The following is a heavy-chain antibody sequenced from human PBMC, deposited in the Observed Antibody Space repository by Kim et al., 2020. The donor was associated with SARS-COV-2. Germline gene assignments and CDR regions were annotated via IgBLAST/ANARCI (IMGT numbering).Heavy chain of an antibody. V-gene: IGHV4-59*01. Sequence: SETLSLTCTVSGGSISSDWWSWIRQPPGKGLEWIGYIYYSGSTNYSPSLKSRVTISVDTSKNQFSLRLSSVTAADTAVYYCARVLAIERDFDYWGQGTPVTVSS. CDR1: GGSISSDW. D-gene: IGHD3-3*01. CDR3: ARVLAIERDFDY. J-gene: IGHJ4*02. CDR2: IYYSGST.